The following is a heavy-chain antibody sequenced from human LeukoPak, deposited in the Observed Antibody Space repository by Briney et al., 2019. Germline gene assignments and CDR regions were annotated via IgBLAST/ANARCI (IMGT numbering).Heavy chain of an antibody. CDR1: GGTFSSYA. CDR3: ARDARGAAAADDAFDI. D-gene: IGHD6-13*01. J-gene: IGHJ3*02. Sequence: SVKVSCKASGGTFSSYAISWVRQAPGQGLEWMGGIIPIFGTANYAQKFQGRVTITADESTSTAYMELSSLRSEDTAVYYCARDARGAAAADDAFDIWGQGTMVTVSS. CDR2: IIPIFGTA. V-gene: IGHV1-69*13.